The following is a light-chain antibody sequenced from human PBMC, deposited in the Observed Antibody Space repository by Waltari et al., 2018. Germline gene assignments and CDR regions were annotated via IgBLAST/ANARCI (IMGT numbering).Light chain of an antibody. CDR1: QRLVHSDGNTY. CDR2: KLS. CDR3: MQGTHWPLT. V-gene: IGKV2-30*02. J-gene: IGKJ4*01. Sequence: DVVMTQSPLSLPVTLGQPASISCKSSQRLVHSDGNTYLAWCQQRPGKSPRRLIYKLSNRESGLPDRFSASSSGTEFTLKISRVEADDVGVYYCMQGTHWPLTFGGGTKVEIK.